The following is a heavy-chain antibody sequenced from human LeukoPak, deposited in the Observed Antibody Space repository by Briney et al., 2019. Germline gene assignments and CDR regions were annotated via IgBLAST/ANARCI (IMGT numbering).Heavy chain of an antibody. V-gene: IGHV6-1*01. Sequence: SQTLSLTCAISGDSVSSNSAAWNWIRQSPSRGLEWLGRTYYRSKWYNDYAVSVKSRITINPDTSKNQFSLQLNSVTPGDTAVYYCARVGDYGGEFYYYYGMDVWGQGTTVTVSS. CDR2: TYYRSKWYN. D-gene: IGHD4-23*01. CDR1: GDSVSSNSAA. CDR3: ARVGDYGGEFYYYYGMDV. J-gene: IGHJ6*02.